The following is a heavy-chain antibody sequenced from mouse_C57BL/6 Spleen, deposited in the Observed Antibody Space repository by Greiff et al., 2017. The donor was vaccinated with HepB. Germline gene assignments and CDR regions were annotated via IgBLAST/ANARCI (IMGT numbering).Heavy chain of an antibody. CDR2: INPNYGTT. CDR1: GYSFTDYN. CDR3: ARGGTTVPAWFAY. V-gene: IGHV1-39*01. J-gene: IGHJ3*01. D-gene: IGHD1-1*01. Sequence: VQLKQSGPELVKPGASVKISCKASGYSFTDYNMNWVKQSNGKSLEWIGVINPNYGTTSYNQKFKGKATLTVDQSSSTAYMQLNSLTSEDSAVYYGARGGTTVPAWFAYWGQGTLVTVSA.